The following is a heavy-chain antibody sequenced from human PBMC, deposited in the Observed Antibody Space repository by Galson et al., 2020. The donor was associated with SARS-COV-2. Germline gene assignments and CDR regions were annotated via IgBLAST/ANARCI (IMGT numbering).Heavy chain of an antibody. J-gene: IGHJ3*02. CDR1: GFTFSDYD. CDR3: TRGQVGNAFDI. D-gene: IGHD1-26*01. CDR2: AGSVGDT. Sequence: GESLRLSCAASGFTFSDYDIHWVRQPSGKSLDWVSLAGSVGDTYYLGSVKGRFIISRDNAKSSLYLQMNSLTAGDTAIYYCTRGQVGNAFDIWGQGTLVTVSS. V-gene: IGHV3-13*01.